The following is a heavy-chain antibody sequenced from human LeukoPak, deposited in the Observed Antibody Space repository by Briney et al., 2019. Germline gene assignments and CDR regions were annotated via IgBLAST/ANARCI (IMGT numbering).Heavy chain of an antibody. D-gene: IGHD1-26*01. CDR3: ARVSCSGNYFNWFAP. CDR2: ISGSGSTI. V-gene: IGHV3-48*03. Sequence: GGSLRLSCAASGFTFSSYELNWVRQAPRKGLEWVSYISGSGSTIYYTDSVKGRFTISRDNAKNSLYLQMNGLRAEDTAVYYCARVSCSGNYFNWFAPQGQGTLVTVSS. CDR1: GFTFSSYE. J-gene: IGHJ5*02.